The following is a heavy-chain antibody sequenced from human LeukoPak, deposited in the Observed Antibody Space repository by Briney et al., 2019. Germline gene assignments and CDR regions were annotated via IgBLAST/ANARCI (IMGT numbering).Heavy chain of an antibody. V-gene: IGHV3-30*19. Sequence: GGSLRLSCAASGFTFSSYGMQWVRQAPGKGLEWVAVISYDGSNKYYADSVKGRFTISRDNSKNTLYLQMNSLRAEDTAVYYCARERWFGDSAFDYWGQGTLVTVSS. D-gene: IGHD3-10*01. J-gene: IGHJ4*02. CDR1: GFTFSSYG. CDR3: ARERWFGDSAFDY. CDR2: ISYDGSNK.